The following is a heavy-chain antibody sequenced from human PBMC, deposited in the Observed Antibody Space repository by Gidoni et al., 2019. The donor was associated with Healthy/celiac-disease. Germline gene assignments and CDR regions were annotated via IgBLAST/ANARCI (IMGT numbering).Heavy chain of an antibody. CDR3: ARGDGGYSYGEFDY. J-gene: IGHJ4*02. D-gene: IGHD5-18*01. CDR1: GFTFSSYE. V-gene: IGHV3-48*03. CDR2: ISISGSTI. Sequence: EVQLVESGGGLVQPGGSLRLSCAASGFTFSSYEMNWVRQAPGKGLEWVSYISISGSTIYFADSVKGRFTISRDNAKNSLYLQMHSLRAEDTAVYYCARGDGGYSYGEFDYWGQGTLVTVS.